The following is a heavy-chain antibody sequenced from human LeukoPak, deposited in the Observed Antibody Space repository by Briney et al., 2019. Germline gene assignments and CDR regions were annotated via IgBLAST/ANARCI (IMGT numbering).Heavy chain of an antibody. Sequence: GRSLRLSCAAYGFTFSSYAMHWVRQAPGKGLKWVAVISYDGSNKYYADSVKGRFTISRDNSKNTLYLQMNSLRAEDTAVYYCARSQAPGDDYYYYGMDVWGQGTTVTVSS. D-gene: IGHD7-27*01. CDR2: ISYDGSNK. CDR1: GFTFSSYA. J-gene: IGHJ6*02. V-gene: IGHV3-30-3*01. CDR3: ARSQAPGDDYYYYGMDV.